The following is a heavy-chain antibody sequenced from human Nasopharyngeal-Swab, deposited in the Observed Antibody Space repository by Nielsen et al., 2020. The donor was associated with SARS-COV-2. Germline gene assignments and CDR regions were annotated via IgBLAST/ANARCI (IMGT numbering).Heavy chain of an antibody. CDR1: GLGFSNYE. CDR2: ISTTTATI. CDR3: AREVPYSGHDDAFDI. V-gene: IGHV3-48*03. Sequence: GESLKLSCAASGLGFSNYEMNWVRQAPGKGLEWISYISTTTATIYYADSVKGRFTISRDNAKNSLYPQMNSLRAEDTAVYYCAREVPYSGHDDAFDIWGQGTMVTVSA. J-gene: IGHJ3*02. D-gene: IGHD5-12*01.